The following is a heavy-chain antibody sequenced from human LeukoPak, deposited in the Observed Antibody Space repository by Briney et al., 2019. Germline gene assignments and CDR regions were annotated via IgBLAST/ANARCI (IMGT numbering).Heavy chain of an antibody. D-gene: IGHD6-13*01. CDR3: TRESLPGIADLYYFDY. J-gene: IGHJ4*02. Sequence: GGSLRLSCTASGFTFGDYAMSWFRQAPGKGLEWVGFIRSKAYGGTTEYAASVKGRFTISRDDSKSIAYLQMNSLKTEDTAVYYCTRESLPGIADLYYFDYWGQGTLVTVSS. CDR1: GFTFGDYA. CDR2: IRSKAYGGTT. V-gene: IGHV3-49*03.